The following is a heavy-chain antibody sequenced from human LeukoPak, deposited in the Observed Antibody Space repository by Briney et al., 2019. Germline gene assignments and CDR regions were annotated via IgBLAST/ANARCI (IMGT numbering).Heavy chain of an antibody. J-gene: IGHJ4*02. CDR3: ARTRRDGYNILAY. CDR2: IKEDGNKK. Sequence: PGGSLRLSCAASGFTFSNYWMSWVRQAPGKGLEWVANIKEDGNKKYYVDSVKGRFTISRDNAKDSLYLQMNSLRAEDTAVYYCARTRRDGYNILAYWGQGTLVTVSS. D-gene: IGHD5-24*01. V-gene: IGHV3-7*01. CDR1: GFTFSNYW.